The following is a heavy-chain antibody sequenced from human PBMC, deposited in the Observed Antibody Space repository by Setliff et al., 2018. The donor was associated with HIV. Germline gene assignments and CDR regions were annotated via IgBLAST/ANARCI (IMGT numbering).Heavy chain of an antibody. CDR2: VYYTGTT. CDR1: GASMSGHY. CDR3: ATYPRPPYDFEY. V-gene: IGHV4-59*11. D-gene: IGHD3-16*01. Sequence: SETLSLTCTVSGASMSGHYWSWLRQPPGKTLEWIGYVYYTGTTNYNPSLQSRVTISPDTSKSQFSLKLTSATAADTAVYYCATYPRPPYDFEYWGQGNLVTVSS. J-gene: IGHJ4*02.